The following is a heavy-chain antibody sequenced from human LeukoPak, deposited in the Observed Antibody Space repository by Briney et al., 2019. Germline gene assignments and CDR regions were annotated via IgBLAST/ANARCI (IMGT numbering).Heavy chain of an antibody. CDR1: GGSISSYY. Sequence: SETLSLTCTVSGGSISSYYWSWIREPPGKGLEWIGYIYYSGSTNYNPSLKSRVTISVDTSKNQFSLKLSSVTAADTAVYYCARSYYYGSGSYSLDSSGPGTLVTVSS. CDR3: ARSYYYGSGSYSLDS. J-gene: IGHJ5*01. D-gene: IGHD3-10*01. CDR2: IYYSGST. V-gene: IGHV4-59*01.